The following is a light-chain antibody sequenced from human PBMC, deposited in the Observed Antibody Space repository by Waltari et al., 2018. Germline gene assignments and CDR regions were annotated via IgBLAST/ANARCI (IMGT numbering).Light chain of an antibody. Sequence: QSALTQPPSASGSPGQSVTISCTGTSSHVGGFDSVPWYQQHPGKVPSLMIYEVSKRPSGVPDRFSGSKSGNTASLTVSGLQVEDEADYYCSSFAGSSQMLFGGGTKLTVL. CDR2: EVS. J-gene: IGLJ2*01. V-gene: IGLV2-8*01. CDR3: SSFAGSSQML. CDR1: SSHVGGFDS.